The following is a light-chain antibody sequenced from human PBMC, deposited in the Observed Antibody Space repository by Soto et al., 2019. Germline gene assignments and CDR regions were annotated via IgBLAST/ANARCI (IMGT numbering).Light chain of an antibody. CDR1: QSVSNNY. Sequence: EIVLTQSPGTLSLSPGERATLSCRASQSVSNNYLAWYQQKPGPAPRLLIYGASNRATGIPDRFSGSGSGTDFTLTYISPEPEDFAVYYCQQYGSSGTFGQGTKVDIK. CDR3: QQYGSSGT. J-gene: IGKJ1*01. CDR2: GAS. V-gene: IGKV3-20*01.